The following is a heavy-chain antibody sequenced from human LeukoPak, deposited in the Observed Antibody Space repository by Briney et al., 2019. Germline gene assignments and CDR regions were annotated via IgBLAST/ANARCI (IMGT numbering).Heavy chain of an antibody. Sequence: SETLSLTCTVSGGSISSYYWSWIRQPPGKGLEWIGYIYYSGSTNYNPSLKSRVTISVDTSKKQFSLKLGSVTAADTAVYYCAVEYYDILTGYYRIDYWGQGTLVTVSS. CDR2: IYYSGST. V-gene: IGHV4-59*01. D-gene: IGHD3-9*01. CDR3: AVEYYDILTGYYRIDY. J-gene: IGHJ4*02. CDR1: GGSISSYY.